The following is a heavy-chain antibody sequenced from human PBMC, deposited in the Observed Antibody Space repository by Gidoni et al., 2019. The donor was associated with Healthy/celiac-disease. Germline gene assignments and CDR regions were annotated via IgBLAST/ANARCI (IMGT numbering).Heavy chain of an antibody. CDR3: AKPPRTDVDAFDI. Sequence: EVQLLESGGGLVQPGGSLRLSCAASGFTFSSYAMGWVRKAPGKGLEWVSAISGSGGSTYYADSVKGRFTISRDNSKNTLYLQMNSLRAEDTAVYYCAKPPRTDVDAFDIWGQGTMVTVSS. CDR1: GFTFSSYA. CDR2: ISGSGGST. J-gene: IGHJ3*02. V-gene: IGHV3-23*01.